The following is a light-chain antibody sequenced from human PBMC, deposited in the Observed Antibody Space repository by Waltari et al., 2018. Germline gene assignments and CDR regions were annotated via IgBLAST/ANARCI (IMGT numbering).Light chain of an antibody. CDR3: KQGDSLPPT. V-gene: IGKV1-12*01. CDR1: QDVTNH. J-gene: IGKJ1*01. CDR2: DVS. Sequence: DTQMTQSPSSVSASVGDRVTITCRASQDVTNHLAWFQQKPGRAPKVLIFDVSTLQSGVPSRFSGSGSGTEFSLTISSLQPEDFATYYCKQGDSLPPTCGQGTKVEIK.